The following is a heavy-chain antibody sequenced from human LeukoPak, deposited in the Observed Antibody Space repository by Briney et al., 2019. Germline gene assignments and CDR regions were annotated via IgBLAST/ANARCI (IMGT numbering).Heavy chain of an antibody. V-gene: IGHV3-23*01. Sequence: GGSLRLSCAASGFTFSSYAMCWVRQAPGKGLEWVSAISGSGGSTYYADSVKGRFTISRDNSKNTLYLQMNSLRAEDTAVYYCAKGPNDGNFAYWGQGTLVTVSS. J-gene: IGHJ4*02. CDR1: GFTFSSYA. CDR3: AKGPNDGNFAY. CDR2: ISGSGGST.